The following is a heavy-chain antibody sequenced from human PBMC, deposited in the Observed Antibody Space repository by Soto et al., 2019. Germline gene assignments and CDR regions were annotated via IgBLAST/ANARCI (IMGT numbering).Heavy chain of an antibody. CDR1: DGSINEYY. CDR2: VYSGGSA. CDR3: ASTSSAAPGTGLDS. Sequence: SETLSLTCNVCDGSINEYYWRWIRQTPGMRLDCIRFVYSGGSAMYNPSFKSRVIISLETSKNQFSLTLTSLTAADSAVYYCASTSSAAPGTGLDSWGQGALVTVSS. J-gene: IGHJ4*02. V-gene: IGHV4-59*01. D-gene: IGHD3-3*01.